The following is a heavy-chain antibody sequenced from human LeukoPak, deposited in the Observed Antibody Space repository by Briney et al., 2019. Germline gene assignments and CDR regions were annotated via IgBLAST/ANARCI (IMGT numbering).Heavy chain of an antibody. CDR3: ARDGRFGELFDY. D-gene: IGHD3-10*01. CDR1: GFTFSSYW. CDR2: INSDGSST. Sequence: GGSLRLSCAASGFTFSSYWMHWVRQAPGKGLVWVSRINSDGSSTSYADSVKGRFTISRDNAKNTLYLQMDSLRAEDTAVYYCARDGRFGELFDYWGQGTLVTVSS. J-gene: IGHJ4*02. V-gene: IGHV3-74*01.